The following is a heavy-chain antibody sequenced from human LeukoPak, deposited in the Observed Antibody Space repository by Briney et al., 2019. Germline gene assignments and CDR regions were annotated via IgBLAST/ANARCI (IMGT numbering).Heavy chain of an antibody. Sequence: SETLSLTCAVYGGSFSGYYWSWIRQPPGKGLEWIGEINHSGSTYYNPSLKSRVTISVDTSKNQFSLKLSSVTAADTAVYYCARAVVVVPAAIRKEDFNWFDPWGQGTLVTVSS. J-gene: IGHJ5*02. V-gene: IGHV4-34*01. CDR2: INHSGST. D-gene: IGHD2-2*01. CDR3: ARAVVVVPAAIRKEDFNWFDP. CDR1: GGSFSGYY.